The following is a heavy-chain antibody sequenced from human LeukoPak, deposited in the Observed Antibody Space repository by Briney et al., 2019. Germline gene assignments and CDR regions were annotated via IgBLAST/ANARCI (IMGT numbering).Heavy chain of an antibody. D-gene: IGHD6-13*01. CDR3: ARVHLGSSWSFDY. Sequence: GASVKVSCKASGGTFSSYAFSWVRQAPGQGLEWMGRIIPIFGTANYAQKFQGRVTITTDESTSTAYMELSSLRSEDTAVYYCARVHLGSSWSFDYWGQGTLVTVSS. J-gene: IGHJ4*02. CDR1: GGTFSSYA. V-gene: IGHV1-69*05. CDR2: IIPIFGTA.